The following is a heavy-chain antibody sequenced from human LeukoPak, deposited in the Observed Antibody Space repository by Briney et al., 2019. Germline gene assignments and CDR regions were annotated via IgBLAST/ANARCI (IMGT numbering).Heavy chain of an antibody. V-gene: IGHV3-33*01. J-gene: IGHJ6*02. CDR3: ARERYELSTPYGMDV. Sequence: QPGRSLRLSCAASGFTLSTYGMHWVRQAPGKGLEWVAVIWYDGSNKYYADSVKGRFTISRDNSKNTLYLQMNSLRAEDTAVYYCARERYELSTPYGMDVWGQGTTVTVSS. CDR2: IWYDGSNK. D-gene: IGHD3-16*02. CDR1: GFTLSTYG.